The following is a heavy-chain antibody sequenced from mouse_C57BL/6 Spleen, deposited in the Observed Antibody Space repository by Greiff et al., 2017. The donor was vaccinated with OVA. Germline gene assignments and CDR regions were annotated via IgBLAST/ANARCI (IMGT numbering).Heavy chain of an antibody. D-gene: IGHD4-1*02. V-gene: IGHV5-16*01. J-gene: IGHJ4*01. CDR3: ARLNWDRGYAMDY. CDR1: GFTFSDYY. Sequence: EVMLVESEGGLVQPGSSMKLSCTASGFTFSDYYMAWVRQVPEKGLEWVANINYDGSSTYYLDSLKSRFIISRDNAKNILYLQMSSLKSEDTATYYCARLNWDRGYAMDYWGQGTSVTVSS. CDR2: INYDGSST.